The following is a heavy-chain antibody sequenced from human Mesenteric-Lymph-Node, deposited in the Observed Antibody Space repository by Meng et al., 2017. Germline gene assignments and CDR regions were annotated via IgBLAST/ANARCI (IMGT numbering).Heavy chain of an antibody. Sequence: VQLQESGPGLVKPSQTLSLTCTGFCGSISSGGYYWSWIRQHPGKGLEWIGYIYYSGSTYYNPSLKSRVTISVDTSKNQFSLKLSSVTAADTAVYYCARGPSRWLQFSFDYWGQGTLVTVSS. CDR1: CGSISSGGYY. J-gene: IGHJ4*02. CDR2: IYYSGST. D-gene: IGHD5-24*01. CDR3: ARGPSRWLQFSFDY. V-gene: IGHV4-31*03.